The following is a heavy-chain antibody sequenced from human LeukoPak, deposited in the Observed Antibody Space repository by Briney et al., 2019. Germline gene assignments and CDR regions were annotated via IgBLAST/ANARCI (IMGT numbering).Heavy chain of an antibody. V-gene: IGHV3-23*01. CDR3: AKGPMDSSPCWYFDL. D-gene: IGHD6-13*01. Sequence: PGGSLRLSCAASGFTFSSYAMSWVRQAPGEGLEWVSAISGSGGSTYYADSVKGRFTISRDNSKNTLYLQMNSLRAEDTAVYYCAKGPMDSSPCWYFDLWGRGTLVTVSS. CDR2: ISGSGGST. CDR1: GFTFSSYA. J-gene: IGHJ2*01.